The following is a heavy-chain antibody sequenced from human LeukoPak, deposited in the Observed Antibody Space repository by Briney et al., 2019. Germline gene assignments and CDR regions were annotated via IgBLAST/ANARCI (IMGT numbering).Heavy chain of an antibody. Sequence: GGSLRLSCAASGFTFSSYAMHWVRQAPGKGLEWVAVISYDGSNKYYADSVKGRFTISRDNSKNTLYLQMNSLRAEDTAVYYCARDAPQGFDCSGGSCYSSDAFDIWGQGTVVTVSS. CDR2: ISYDGSNK. V-gene: IGHV3-30*04. CDR1: GFTFSSYA. J-gene: IGHJ3*02. CDR3: ARDAPQGFDCSGGSCYSSDAFDI. D-gene: IGHD2-15*01.